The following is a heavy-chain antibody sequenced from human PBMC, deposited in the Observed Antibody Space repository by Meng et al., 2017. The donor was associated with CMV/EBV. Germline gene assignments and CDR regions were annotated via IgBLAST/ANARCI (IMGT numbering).Heavy chain of an antibody. CDR2: IIPIFGTA. V-gene: IGHV1-69*05. CDR3: ARGEACTNGVCYPFDY. CDR1: GGTFSSYA. J-gene: IGHJ4*02. D-gene: IGHD2-8*01. Sequence: SVKVSCKASGGTFSSYAISWVRRAPGQGLEWMGGIIPIFGTANYAQKFQGRVTITTDESTSTAYMELSSLRSEDTAVYYCARGEACTNGVCYPFDYWGQGTLVTVSS.